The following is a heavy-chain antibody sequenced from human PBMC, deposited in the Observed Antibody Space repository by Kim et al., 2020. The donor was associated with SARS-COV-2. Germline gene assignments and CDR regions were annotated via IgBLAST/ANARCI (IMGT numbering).Heavy chain of an antibody. CDR2: ISYDGSNK. J-gene: IGHJ6*02. D-gene: IGHD3-10*01. CDR1: GFTFSSYA. V-gene: IGHV3-30-3*01. Sequence: GGSLRLSCAASGFTFSSYAMHWVRQAPGKGLEWVAVISYDGSNKYYADSVKGRFTISRDNSKNTLYLQMNSLRAEDTAVYYCARVDTGSYYYGRDVWG. CDR3: ARVDTGSYYYGRDV.